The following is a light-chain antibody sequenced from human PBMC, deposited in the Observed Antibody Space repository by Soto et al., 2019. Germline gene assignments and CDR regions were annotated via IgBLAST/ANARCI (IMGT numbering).Light chain of an antibody. CDR3: QSYDTRLSGSRV. V-gene: IGLV1-40*01. J-gene: IGLJ1*01. CDR2: LNN. Sequence: QSVLTQPPSVSGAPGQRVTISCTGSSSNIGAGYDVHWYQQLPGTAPKLLIYLNNNRPSGVPDRFSGSKSGTSASLAITGLQAEDEADYYCQSYDTRLSGSRVFGTGTKLTVL. CDR1: SSNIGAGYD.